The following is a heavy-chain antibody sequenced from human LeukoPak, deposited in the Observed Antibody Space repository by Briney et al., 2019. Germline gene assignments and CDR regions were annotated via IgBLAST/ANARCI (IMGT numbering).Heavy chain of an antibody. J-gene: IGHJ6*02. D-gene: IGHD3-22*01. CDR3: AREERYYYDSSGYYLWYYYYGMDV. CDR2: MNPNSGNT. V-gene: IGHV1-8*01. CDR1: GYTCTSYD. Sequence: ASVKVSCKASGYTCTSYDINWVRQATGQGLEWMGWMNPNSGNTGYAQKFQGRVTMTRDTSTSTVYMELSSLRSEDTAVYYCAREERYYYDSSGYYLWYYYYGMDVWGQGTTVTVSS.